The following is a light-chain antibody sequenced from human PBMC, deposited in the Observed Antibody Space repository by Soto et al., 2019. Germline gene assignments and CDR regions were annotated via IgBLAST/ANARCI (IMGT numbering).Light chain of an antibody. J-gene: IGKJ4*01. CDR1: QTVGNNY. Sequence: EIVLTQSPGTLSLSPGERATLSCRASQTVGNNYLAWYQQKPGHVPRLLIYDASNRATGIPDRFRGTGSGTDFTLTISRLEPEDFAVYYCHQGATSPLPFGGGTKVEIK. V-gene: IGKV3-20*01. CDR2: DAS. CDR3: HQGATSPLP.